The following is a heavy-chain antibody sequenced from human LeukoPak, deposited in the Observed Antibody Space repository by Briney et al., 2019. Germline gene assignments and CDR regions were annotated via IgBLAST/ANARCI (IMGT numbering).Heavy chain of an antibody. D-gene: IGHD3-16*02. CDR1: GFTFSSYW. V-gene: IGHV3-74*01. CDR3: TSGSWTNAFDI. CDR2: INSEGSTT. J-gene: IGHJ3*02. Sequence: PGGSLRLSCAASGFTFSSYWMHWVRQAPGKGLVWVSRINSEGSTTNYADSVRGRFTISRDNAKNTLYLQMNSLRAEDTAVYYCTSGSWTNAFDIWGQGTMVTVSS.